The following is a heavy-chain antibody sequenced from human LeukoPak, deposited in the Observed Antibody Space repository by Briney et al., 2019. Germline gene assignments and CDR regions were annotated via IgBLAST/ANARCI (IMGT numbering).Heavy chain of an antibody. D-gene: IGHD5-18*01. V-gene: IGHV4-4*02. CDR2: VCPRGGI. J-gene: IGHJ6*02. CDR3: ARNGGYDQDV. Sequence: SETLSLTCAVSDDSISSNNCYSWLRQSPGKGLEWIGEVCPRGGINYNPSLKTRVIISPDRPRNQFSLSMFSVTAADTATYYCARNGGYDQDVWGQGTTVTVSS. CDR1: DDSISSNNC.